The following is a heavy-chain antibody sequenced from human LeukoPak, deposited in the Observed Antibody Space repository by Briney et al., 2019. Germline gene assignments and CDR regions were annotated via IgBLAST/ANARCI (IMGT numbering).Heavy chain of an antibody. CDR3: ARGLGRNAYYYYGMDV. J-gene: IGHJ6*02. D-gene: IGHD2-8*01. CDR2: IYYSGST. CDR1: GGSISSYY. V-gene: IGHV4-59*08. Sequence: KPSETLSLTCTVSGGSISSYYWSWIRQPPGKGLEWIGYIYYSGSTNYNPSLKGRVTISVDTSKNQFSLKLSSVTAADTAVYYCARGLGRNAYYYYGMDVWGQGTTVIFSS.